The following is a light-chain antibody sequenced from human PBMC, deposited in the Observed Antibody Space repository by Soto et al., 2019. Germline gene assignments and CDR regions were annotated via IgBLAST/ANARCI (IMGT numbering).Light chain of an antibody. Sequence: DIVMTQSPDSVAVSLVESATVSCKSIQRVWYSSNNKNYLAWYQQKPGQAPRLLIYDASNRATDIPARFSGSGSGTDFTLTISSLEPEDFAVYYCHQRQYWPPITFGQGTRLEIK. CDR2: DAS. CDR1: QRVWYSSNNKNY. CDR3: HQRQYWPPIT. V-gene: IGKV3-11*01. J-gene: IGKJ5*01.